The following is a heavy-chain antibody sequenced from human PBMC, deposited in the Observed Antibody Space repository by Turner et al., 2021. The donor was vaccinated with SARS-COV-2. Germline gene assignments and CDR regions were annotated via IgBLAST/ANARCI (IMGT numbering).Heavy chain of an antibody. J-gene: IGHJ6*02. D-gene: IGHD3-10*01. CDR2: ISWNSGSI. CDR1: GFTFDDYV. Sequence: EVQLVESGGGLVQPGRSLRLSCAASGFTFDDYVMPGVRQAPGKGLEWVSGISWNSGSIVYADSVKGRFTISRDNAKNSLYLQMNSLRAEDTALYYCAKDMVRGVIYYYYGMDVWGQGTTVTVSS. CDR3: AKDMVRGVIYYYYGMDV. V-gene: IGHV3-9*01.